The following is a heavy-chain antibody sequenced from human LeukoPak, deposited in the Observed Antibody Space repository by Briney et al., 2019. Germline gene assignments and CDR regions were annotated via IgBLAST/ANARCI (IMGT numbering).Heavy chain of an antibody. Sequence: SQTLSLTCTVSGGSISSGSYYWSWIRQPAGKGLEWIGRIYTSGSTNYNPSLKSRVTISVDTSKNQFSLKLSSVTAADTAVYYCARVGHTTLLYYYYYMDVWGKGTTVTVSS. V-gene: IGHV4-61*02. CDR1: GGSISSGSYY. D-gene: IGHD1-26*01. J-gene: IGHJ6*03. CDR3: ARVGHTTLLYYYYYMDV. CDR2: IYTSGST.